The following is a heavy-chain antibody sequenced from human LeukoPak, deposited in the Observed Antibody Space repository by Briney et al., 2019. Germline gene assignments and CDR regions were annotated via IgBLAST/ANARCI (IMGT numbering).Heavy chain of an antibody. D-gene: IGHD6-13*01. CDR2: INPNSGGT. CDR1: GYTFTGYY. V-gene: IGHV1-2*02. J-gene: IGHJ4*02. Sequence: GASVKVSCKASGYTFTGYYMHWVRQAPGQGLEWVGWINPNSGGTNYAQKFQGRVTMTRDTSISTAYMELSRLRSDDTAVYYCAREDSAAGTVFDYWGQGTLVTVSS. CDR3: AREDSAAGTVFDY.